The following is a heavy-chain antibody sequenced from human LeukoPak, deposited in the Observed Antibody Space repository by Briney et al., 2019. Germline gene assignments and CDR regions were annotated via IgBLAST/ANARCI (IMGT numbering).Heavy chain of an antibody. V-gene: IGHV4-59*01. CDR1: GGSISSYY. D-gene: IGHD2-15*01. CDR3: ARASGGSWDFDY. J-gene: IGHJ4*02. Sequence: PSETLSLTCTVSGGSISSYYWSWIRQPPGRGLEWIGYIYYSGSTNYNPSLKSRVTISVDTSKNQFSLKLSSVTAADTAVYYCARASGGSWDFDYWGQGTLVTVSS. CDR2: IYYSGST.